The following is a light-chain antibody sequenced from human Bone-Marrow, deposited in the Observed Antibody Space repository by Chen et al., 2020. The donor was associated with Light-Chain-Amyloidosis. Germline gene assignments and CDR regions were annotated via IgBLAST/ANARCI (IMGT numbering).Light chain of an antibody. J-gene: IGLJ3*02. CDR1: NIGSTS. CDR2: DDS. CDR3: QVWDRSSDRPV. V-gene: IGLV3-21*02. Sequence: SYVLTQPSSVSVAPGQTATIACGGNNIGSTSVHWYQQTPGQAPLLVVYDDSDRPSGIPERWSGANSGNTATLTISRVEAGDEADYYCQVWDRSSDRPVFGGGTLLTVL.